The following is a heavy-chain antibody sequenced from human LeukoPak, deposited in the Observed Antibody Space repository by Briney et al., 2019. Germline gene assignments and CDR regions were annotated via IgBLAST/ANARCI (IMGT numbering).Heavy chain of an antibody. Sequence: TSVKVSCKASRYTFTAYYMHYVRQAPGQGLEWMGWINPNSCYTNYAQKFQGRVTMIRDTPNSTAYMELSRLRSDDTAVYYCARWSIAATYFYYYMDVWGKGTTVTVSS. CDR3: ARWSIAATYFYYYMDV. J-gene: IGHJ6*03. CDR1: RYTFTAYY. CDR2: INPNSCYT. D-gene: IGHD6-6*01. V-gene: IGHV1-2*02.